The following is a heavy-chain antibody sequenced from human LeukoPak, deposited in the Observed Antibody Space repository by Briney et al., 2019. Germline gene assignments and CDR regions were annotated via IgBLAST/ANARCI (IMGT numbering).Heavy chain of an antibody. CDR1: GGSISSSSCY. Sequence: SETLSLTCSVSGGSISSSSCYWGWIRQPPGKGLEWIGYINYSGSTNNNPSRKSRVSMSVDASKSQVSLKVTSVTAADTAVYYCARGMTSTRYWYFDLWGRGTLVSVSS. CDR2: INYSGST. J-gene: IGHJ2*01. CDR3: ARGMTSTRYWYFDL. D-gene: IGHD2-21*02. V-gene: IGHV4-61*05.